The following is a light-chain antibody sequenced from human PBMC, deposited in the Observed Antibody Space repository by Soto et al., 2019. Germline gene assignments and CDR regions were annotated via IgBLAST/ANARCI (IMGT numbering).Light chain of an antibody. J-gene: IGLJ2*01. CDR2: DVS. Sequence: QSALTQPASVSGSPGQSITISCTGTSSDVGGYNYVSWYQQHPGKAPKLMIYDVSNRPSGVSNRFSGSKSGNTASLTISGLQAEDEADYYCSSYKSGSTLVVFGGGTKVTVL. CDR3: SSYKSGSTLVV. CDR1: SSDVGGYNY. V-gene: IGLV2-14*01.